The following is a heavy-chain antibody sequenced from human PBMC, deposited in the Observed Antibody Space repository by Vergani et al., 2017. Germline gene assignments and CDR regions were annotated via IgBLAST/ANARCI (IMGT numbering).Heavy chain of an antibody. Sequence: EVQLVESGGGLVQPGGSLRLSCAASGFTFSSYSMNWVRQAPGKGLEWVSYISSSSSTIYYADTVKGRFTIPRDNAKNSLYLQMNSLRAENTAVYYCASWSSWYEFYYYCMDVWGQGSTVTVSS. D-gene: IGHD6-13*01. CDR3: ASWSSWYEFYYYCMDV. CDR1: GFTFSSYS. J-gene: IGHJ6*02. V-gene: IGHV3-48*01. CDR2: ISSSSSTI.